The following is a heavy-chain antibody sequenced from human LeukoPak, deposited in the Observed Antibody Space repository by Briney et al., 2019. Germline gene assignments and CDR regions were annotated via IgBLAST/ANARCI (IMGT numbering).Heavy chain of an antibody. CDR3: ARVPAFHSGYDLSYYYYGMDV. CDR2: IYYSGST. Sequence: SETLSLTCTVSGGSVSSGSYYWSWIRQPPGKGLEWIGYIYYSGSTNYNPSLKSRVTISVDTSKNQFSLKLSSVTAADTAVYYCARVPAFHSGYDLSYYYYGMDVWGQGTTVTVSS. D-gene: IGHD5-12*01. V-gene: IGHV4-61*01. CDR1: GGSVSSGSYY. J-gene: IGHJ6*02.